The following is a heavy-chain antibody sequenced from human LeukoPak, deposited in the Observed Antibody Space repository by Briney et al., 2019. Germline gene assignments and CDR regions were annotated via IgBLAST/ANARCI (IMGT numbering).Heavy chain of an antibody. CDR2: INANTGNP. CDR3: ARDFPARDWFFDL. V-gene: IGHV7-4-1*02. Sequence: ASVKVSCKASGYTFTSYSMNWVRQAPGQGLEYMGWINANTGNPTYAQGFTGRFVFSLDTSVSTAYLQISSLKAEDTAVYCCARDFPARDWFFDLWGRGTLVTVSS. CDR1: GYTFTSYS. J-gene: IGHJ2*01.